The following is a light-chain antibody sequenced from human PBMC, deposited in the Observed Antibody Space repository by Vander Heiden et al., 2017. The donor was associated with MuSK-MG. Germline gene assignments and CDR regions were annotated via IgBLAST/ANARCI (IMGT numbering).Light chain of an antibody. J-gene: IGKJ1*01. Sequence: DIQLTQSPSTLSASVGDRLPITCRASQNLDTWLAWYQQKPGKAPNLLIYKASSLQSGVPSRFSGSGSGTEFTLTISSLQSDDFATYYCQQDNCWPWTFGQGTKVEIK. CDR2: KAS. CDR3: QQDNCWPWT. CDR1: QNLDTW. V-gene: IGKV1-5*03.